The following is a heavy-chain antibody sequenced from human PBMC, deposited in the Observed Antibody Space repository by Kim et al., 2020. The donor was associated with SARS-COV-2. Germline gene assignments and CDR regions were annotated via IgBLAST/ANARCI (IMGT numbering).Heavy chain of an antibody. CDR2: TYTSGST. D-gene: IGHD2-8*01. CDR3: ARDVVLWPATRYYFDY. V-gene: IGHV4-4*07. CDR1: GGSISSYY. Sequence: SETLSLTCTVSGGSISSYYWSWIRQPAGKGLEWIGRTYTSGSTNYNPSLKSRVTMSVDTSKNQFSLKLSSVTAADTAVYYCARDVVLWPATRYYFDYWGQGTLVTVSS. J-gene: IGHJ4*02.